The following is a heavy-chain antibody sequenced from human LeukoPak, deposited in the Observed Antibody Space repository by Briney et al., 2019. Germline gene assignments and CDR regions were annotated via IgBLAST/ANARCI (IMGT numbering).Heavy chain of an antibody. J-gene: IGHJ4*02. D-gene: IGHD5-18*01. CDR2: ISSSGSTK. V-gene: IGHV3-48*03. CDR1: GFRFNTYE. Sequence: GGSLRLSCAASGFRFNTYERNWVRQAPGKGLEWLSYISSSGSTKYYANSVKGRFTISRDNTGNSLYLQMSRLRAEDTAVYYCAGIYSYVHRPTEYWGQGTLVTVSS. CDR3: AGIYSYVHRPTEY.